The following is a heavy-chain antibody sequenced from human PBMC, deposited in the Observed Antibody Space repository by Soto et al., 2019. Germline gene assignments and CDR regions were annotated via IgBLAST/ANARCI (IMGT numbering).Heavy chain of an antibody. Sequence: SSETLSLTCTVSGVSISSYYWIWIRQPPGKGLEWIGYIYYSGSTNYNPSLKSRVTISVDTSKNQFSLKLSSVTAADTAVYYCALRDGYYDFWSGYHLSNWGQGTLVTVSS. V-gene: IGHV4-59*01. D-gene: IGHD3-3*01. CDR1: GVSISSYY. J-gene: IGHJ4*02. CDR2: IYYSGST. CDR3: ALRDGYYDFWSGYHLSN.